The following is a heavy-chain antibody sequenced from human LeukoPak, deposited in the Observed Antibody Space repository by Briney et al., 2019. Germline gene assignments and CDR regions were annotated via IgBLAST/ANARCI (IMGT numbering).Heavy chain of an antibody. CDR2: TYYTSKWNS. Sequence: SRTLSLTCAISGDSVSSNSASWNWIRQSPSRGLEWLGRTYYTSKWNSDYAESVKSRITINPDTSKNQFTLHLNSVTPEDTAVYYCARDPDSSYEWGPFDPWGQGILVTVSS. D-gene: IGHD1-26*01. CDR1: GDSVSSNSAS. J-gene: IGHJ5*02. CDR3: ARDPDSSYEWGPFDP. V-gene: IGHV6-1*01.